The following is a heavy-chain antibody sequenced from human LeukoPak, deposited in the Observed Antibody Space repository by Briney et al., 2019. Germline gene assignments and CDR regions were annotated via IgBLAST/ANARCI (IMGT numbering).Heavy chain of an antibody. J-gene: IGHJ4*02. D-gene: IGHD6-13*01. CDR3: SRGQSISAVAV. V-gene: IGHV4-38-2*02. CDR1: GFCISRGHY. CDR2: ISHCGTT. Sequence: SETLSFTCTVSGFCISRGHYWGWTRQPPGKRLEWIASISHCGTTFYNPSLKSRVTISVDTSKNQFSLTVTSVTAADTAVYYCSRGQSISAVAVWGQGTLVTVSS.